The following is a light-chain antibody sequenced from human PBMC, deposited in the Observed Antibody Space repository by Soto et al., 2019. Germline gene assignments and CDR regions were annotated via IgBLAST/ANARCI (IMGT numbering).Light chain of an antibody. V-gene: IGKV3-11*01. Sequence: ETVLTQSPATLSLSPGERATLSCRASESVDIYFAWYQQKPGQAPRLLIYHASNRATGIPARFSGSGSGTDFTLNISSLEPEDAEVYYCQQRRNWPPLTFGGGTRVEIK. CDR1: ESVDIY. CDR2: HAS. CDR3: QQRRNWPPLT. J-gene: IGKJ4*01.